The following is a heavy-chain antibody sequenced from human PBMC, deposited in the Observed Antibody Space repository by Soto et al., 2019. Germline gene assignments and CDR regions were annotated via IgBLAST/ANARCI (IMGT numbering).Heavy chain of an antibody. CDR3: ARDDDDILTGLEAPDAFDI. J-gene: IGHJ3*02. V-gene: IGHV4-59*12. CDR1: GGSISSYY. Sequence: SETLSLTCTVSGGSISSYYWSWIRQPPGKGLEWIGYIYYSGSTNYNPSLKSRVTISVDTSKNQFSLKLSSVTAADTAVYYCARDDDDILTGLEAPDAFDIWGQGTMVTVSS. D-gene: IGHD3-9*01. CDR2: IYYSGST.